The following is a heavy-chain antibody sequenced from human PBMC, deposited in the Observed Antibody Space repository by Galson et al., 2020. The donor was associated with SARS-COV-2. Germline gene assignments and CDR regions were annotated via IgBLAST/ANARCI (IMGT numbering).Heavy chain of an antibody. Sequence: GGSLRLSCEASGFTFGNYAMHWVRQAPGKGLEWVALISGDGEDTYYPDTFKGRFTISRDNSRNSLYLQMHNLRGEDSALYSCAMVDIGPGNYLNPTMWGQGTMVTVSS. V-gene: IGHV3-43*02. D-gene: IGHD3-10*01. J-gene: IGHJ3*01. CDR2: ISGDGEDT. CDR1: GFTFGNYA. CDR3: AMVDIGPGNYLNPTM.